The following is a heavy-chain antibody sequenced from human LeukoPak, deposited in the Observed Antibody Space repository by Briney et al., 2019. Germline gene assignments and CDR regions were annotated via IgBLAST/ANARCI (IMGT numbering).Heavy chain of an antibody. CDR3: ASTNYYDSSGYYFDY. CDR1: GFTFSSYW. Sequence: GGSLRLSCAASGFTFSSYWMNWVRQAPGKGLEWVSSISSSSSYIYYADSVKGRFTISRDNAKNSLYLQMNSLRAEDTAVYYCASTNYYDSSGYYFDYWGQGTLVTVSS. J-gene: IGHJ4*02. D-gene: IGHD3-22*01. CDR2: ISSSSSYI. V-gene: IGHV3-21*01.